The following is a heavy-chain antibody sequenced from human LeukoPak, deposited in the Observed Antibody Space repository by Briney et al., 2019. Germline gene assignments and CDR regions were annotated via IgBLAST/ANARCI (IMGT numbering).Heavy chain of an antibody. Sequence: ASVKVSCKASGYTFTSYYMHWVRQAPGQGLEWMGIINPSGGSTSYAQKFQGRVTMTRDTSTSTVYMELSSLGSEDTAVYYCARDRRRNCSGGSCYLNWFDPWGQGTLVTVSS. CDR3: ARDRRRNCSGGSCYLNWFDP. D-gene: IGHD2-15*01. CDR1: GYTFTSYY. CDR2: INPSGGST. J-gene: IGHJ5*02. V-gene: IGHV1-46*01.